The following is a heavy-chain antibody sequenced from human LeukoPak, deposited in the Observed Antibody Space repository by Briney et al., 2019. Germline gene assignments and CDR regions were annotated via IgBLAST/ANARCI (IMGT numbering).Heavy chain of an antibody. CDR1: GYTFTSYY. Sequence: ASVKVSCKASGYTFTSYYMHWVRQAPGQGLEGMGISNPSDGTTSYAQKFQGRVTMTRDTSTSTVYMELSSLRSEDTAVYYCARAPANKYDSRLPEDYWGQGTLVTVSS. CDR2: SNPSDGTT. D-gene: IGHD3-22*01. CDR3: ARAPANKYDSRLPEDY. V-gene: IGHV1-46*01. J-gene: IGHJ4*02.